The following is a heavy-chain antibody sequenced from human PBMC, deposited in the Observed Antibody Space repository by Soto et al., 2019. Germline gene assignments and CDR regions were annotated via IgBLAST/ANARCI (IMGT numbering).Heavy chain of an antibody. CDR1: GYSFTSYW. D-gene: IGHD2-2*01. CDR3: ASSPRGYCSSTSCRELGNYYGMDV. J-gene: IGHJ6*02. Sequence: PGEFLKISCKGSGYSFTSYWISWVRQMPGKGLEWMGRIDPSDSYTNYSPSFQGHVTISADKSISTAYQQWSSLKASDTAMYYCASSPRGYCSSTSCRELGNYYGMDVWGQGTTVTVSS. CDR2: IDPSDSYT. V-gene: IGHV5-10-1*01.